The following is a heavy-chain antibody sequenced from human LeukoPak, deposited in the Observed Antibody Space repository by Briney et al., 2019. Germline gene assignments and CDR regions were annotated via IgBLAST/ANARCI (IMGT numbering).Heavy chain of an antibody. D-gene: IGHD6-13*01. CDR3: AKDGSSWSPIDYYYYGMDV. J-gene: IGHJ6*02. CDR1: GFTFSSYA. V-gene: IGHV3-23*01. Sequence: GGSLRLSCAASGFTFSSYAMSWVRQAPGKGLEWVSAISGSGGSTYYADSVKGRFTISRDNSKNTLYLQMNSLRAEDTAVYYCAKDGSSWSPIDYYYYGMDVWGQGTTVTVSS. CDR2: ISGSGGST.